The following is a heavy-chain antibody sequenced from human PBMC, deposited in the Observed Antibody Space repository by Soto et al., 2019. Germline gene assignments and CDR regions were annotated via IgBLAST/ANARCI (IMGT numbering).Heavy chain of an antibody. J-gene: IGHJ6*02. CDR1: GSSMSGFY. Sequence: PSETLSLTCAVSGSSMSGFYWGWVRQPPGKGLEWIGSIFHSGNSYYNPSLKSRVILSVDTSKNQFSLNLTAAIAADTAVYYCAREDDGMDVWGQWTPVTVSS. CDR3: AREDDGMDV. CDR2: IFHSGNS. V-gene: IGHV4-38-2*02.